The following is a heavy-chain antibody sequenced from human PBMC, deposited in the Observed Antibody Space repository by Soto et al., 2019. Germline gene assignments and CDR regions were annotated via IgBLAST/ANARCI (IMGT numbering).Heavy chain of an antibody. CDR2: INPNSGGT. Sequence: ASVKVSCKASGYTFTGYYMHWVRQAPGQGLEWMGWINPNSGGTNYAQKFQGWVTMTRDTSISTAYMELSRLRSDDTAVYYCARDVAAAGSTVYYYYGMDVWGQGTTVTVSS. J-gene: IGHJ6*02. V-gene: IGHV1-2*04. D-gene: IGHD6-25*01. CDR1: GYTFTGYY. CDR3: ARDVAAAGSTVYYYYGMDV.